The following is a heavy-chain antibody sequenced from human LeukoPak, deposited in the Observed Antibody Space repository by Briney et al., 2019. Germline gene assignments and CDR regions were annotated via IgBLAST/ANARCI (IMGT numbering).Heavy chain of an antibody. J-gene: IGHJ6*03. CDR1: GFTFSSYS. CDR3: ARASSIVARYYYYYYMDV. D-gene: IGHD6-6*01. CDR2: ISSSSTI. V-gene: IGHV3-48*01. Sequence: PGGSLRLSCAASGFTFSSYSMNWVRQAPGKGLEWVSYISSSSTIYYADSVKGRFTISRDNAKNSLYLQMNSLRAEDTAVYYCARASSIVARYYYYYYMDVWGKGTTVTVSS.